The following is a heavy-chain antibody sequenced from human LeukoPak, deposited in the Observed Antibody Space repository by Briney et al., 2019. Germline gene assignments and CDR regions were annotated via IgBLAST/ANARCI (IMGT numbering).Heavy chain of an antibody. CDR3: AKDFRRADHYDSSGYYRMIDY. CDR2: ISYDESDK. Sequence: PGRSLRLSCAVSGFTFRNYGMHWVRQAPGKGLEWVAVISYDESDKYCGDSVKGRFTISRDNSKNTLFLQMNSLRAEDTAVYFCAKDFRRADHYDSSGYYRMIDYWGQGTLVTVSS. J-gene: IGHJ4*02. V-gene: IGHV3-30*18. CDR1: GFTFRNYG. D-gene: IGHD3-22*01.